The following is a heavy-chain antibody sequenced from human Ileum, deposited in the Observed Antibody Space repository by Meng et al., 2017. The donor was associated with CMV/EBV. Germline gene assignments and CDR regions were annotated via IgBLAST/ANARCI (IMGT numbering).Heavy chain of an antibody. J-gene: IGHJ4*02. CDR1: AFSFSTCS. D-gene: IGHD1-26*01. V-gene: IGHV3-21*01. Sequence: SVAPSAFSFSTCSMNWLRQAPGKGLQWVSSISTSGSYIYYADSVKGRFTISRDNDKNSLYLQMTSLSAEDTAVYYCARKIMGLTADYWGQGTLVTVSS. CDR2: ISTSGSYI. CDR3: ARKIMGLTADY.